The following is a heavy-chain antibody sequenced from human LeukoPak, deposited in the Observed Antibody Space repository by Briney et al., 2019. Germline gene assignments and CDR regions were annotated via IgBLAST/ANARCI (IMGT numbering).Heavy chain of an antibody. Sequence: GGSLRLSCAASGFTFSSYAMSWVRQAPGKGLEWVSGISGSGGSAHYADSVKGRFTISRDNSKNTLYLQMNSLRAEDTAVYYCAKCLHDYGDYVDYWGQGTLVTVSS. D-gene: IGHD4-17*01. J-gene: IGHJ4*02. CDR3: AKCLHDYGDYVDY. V-gene: IGHV3-23*01. CDR2: ISGSGGSA. CDR1: GFTFSSYA.